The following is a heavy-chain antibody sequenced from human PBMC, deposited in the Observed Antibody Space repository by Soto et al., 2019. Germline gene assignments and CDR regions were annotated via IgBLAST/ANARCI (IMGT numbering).Heavy chain of an antibody. CDR3: ASSSMIRGVVILYYFDY. J-gene: IGHJ4*02. D-gene: IGHD3-10*01. V-gene: IGHV1-3*01. CDR1: GYTFTRYA. Sequence: ASVKVSCKTSGYTFTRYAIHWVRQAPGQRLEWMGWIHAGNGNTKYSQKFQGRVTITRDTSASTAYMELSSLRSEDTAIYYCASSSMIRGVVILYYFDYWGQGTLVTVSS. CDR2: IHAGNGNT.